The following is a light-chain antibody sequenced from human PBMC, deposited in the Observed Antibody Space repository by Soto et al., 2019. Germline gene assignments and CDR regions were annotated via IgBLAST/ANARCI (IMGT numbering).Light chain of an antibody. V-gene: IGLV2-14*01. Sequence: QSALTQPASVSGSLGQSITISCTGTSSDVGGYNFVSWYQQHPGKAPNLMIYEVSYRPSGVSNRFSGSKSANTASLTISGLQAEDEADYYCSSYTNTNIVVFGGGTKLTVL. CDR3: SSYTNTNIVV. CDR2: EVS. CDR1: SSDVGGYNF. J-gene: IGLJ2*01.